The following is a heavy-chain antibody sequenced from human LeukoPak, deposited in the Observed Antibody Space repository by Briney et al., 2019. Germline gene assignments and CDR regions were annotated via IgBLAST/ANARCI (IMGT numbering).Heavy chain of an antibody. J-gene: IGHJ4*02. Sequence: SQTLSLTCAISGDSVSGDGVAWNWIRRSPSRGLEWLGRTYYRSKWFHDYAVSLKSRITINPDTSKNQFSLHLNSVTPEDTAVYYCARKSPTGTFDYWGLGTLVTVS. CDR2: TYYRSKWFH. V-gene: IGHV6-1*01. CDR1: GDSVSGDGVA. CDR3: ARKSPTGTFDY. D-gene: IGHD1-1*01.